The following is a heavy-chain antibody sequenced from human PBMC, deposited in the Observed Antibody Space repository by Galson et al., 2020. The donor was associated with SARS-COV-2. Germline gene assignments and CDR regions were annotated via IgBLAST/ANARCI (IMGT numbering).Heavy chain of an antibody. Sequence: GESLKISCKGSGYSFSNYWIGWVRQMPGKGLEWMGIIYPGDSDVIYSPSFQGQATILADKSISTAYLQWSSLKASDTAMYYCARHTYGDYGVDYWGQGTLVTVSS. CDR2: IYPGDSDV. D-gene: IGHD4-17*01. CDR3: ARHTYGDYGVDY. CDR1: GYSFSNYW. V-gene: IGHV5-51*01. J-gene: IGHJ4*02.